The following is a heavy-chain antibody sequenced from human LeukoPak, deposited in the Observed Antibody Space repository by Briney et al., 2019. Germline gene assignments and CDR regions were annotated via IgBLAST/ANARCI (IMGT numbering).Heavy chain of an antibody. CDR3: ARDRGGYNPSPSDY. D-gene: IGHD5-24*01. Sequence: GASVKVSCKASGYTFTSYDINWVRQAPGQGLEWMGIINPSGGSTSYAQKFQGRVTMTRDTSTSTVYMELSSLRSEDTAVYYCARDRGGYNPSPSDYWGQGTLVTVSS. CDR1: GYTFTSYD. J-gene: IGHJ4*02. CDR2: INPSGGST. V-gene: IGHV1-46*01.